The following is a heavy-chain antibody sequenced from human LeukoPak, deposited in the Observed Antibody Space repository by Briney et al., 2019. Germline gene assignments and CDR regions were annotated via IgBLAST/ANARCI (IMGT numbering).Heavy chain of an antibody. V-gene: IGHV4-59*01. Sequence: SETLSLTCTVSGGSISCYYWSWIRQPPGKGLEWIGYIYYSGSTNYNPSLKSRVTISVDTSKNQFSLKLSSVTAADTAVYYCAGSYDSSGYPFDYWGQGTLVTVSS. D-gene: IGHD3-22*01. CDR1: GGSISCYY. CDR2: IYYSGST. CDR3: AGSYDSSGYPFDY. J-gene: IGHJ4*02.